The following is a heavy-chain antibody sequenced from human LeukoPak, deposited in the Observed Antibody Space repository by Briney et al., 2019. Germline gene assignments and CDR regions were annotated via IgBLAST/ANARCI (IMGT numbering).Heavy chain of an antibody. D-gene: IGHD5-24*01. V-gene: IGHV4-59*11. Sequence: SETLSLTCTVSGGSISSHYWSWIRQPPGKGLEWIGYIYYSGSTNYNPSLKSRVTISVDTSKNQFSLKLSSVTAADTAVYYCARGKGRDGYNFDYWGQGTLVTVSS. J-gene: IGHJ4*02. CDR1: GGSISSHY. CDR3: ARGKGRDGYNFDY. CDR2: IYYSGST.